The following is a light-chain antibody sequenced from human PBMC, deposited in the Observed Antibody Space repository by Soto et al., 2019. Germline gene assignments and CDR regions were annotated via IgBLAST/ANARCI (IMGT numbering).Light chain of an antibody. Sequence: DIVMTQSPDSLAVSLGERATINCKSSQSVLYSSNNKNYLAWYQQTPEQPPKLLIYWASTRESGVPDRFSGSGSGTDFTLTISSLQAEDVAVYYCKQSSSTPLTFGGGTKVAIK. CDR3: KQSSSTPLT. CDR1: QSVLYSSNNKNY. CDR2: WAS. V-gene: IGKV4-1*01. J-gene: IGKJ4*01.